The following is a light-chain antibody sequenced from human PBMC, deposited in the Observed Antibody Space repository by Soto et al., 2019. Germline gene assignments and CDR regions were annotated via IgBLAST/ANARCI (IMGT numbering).Light chain of an antibody. J-gene: IGLJ3*02. CDR1: RSNIGSNS. CDR2: RSS. Sequence: QLVLTQPPSASGTPGQRVTISCSGSRSNIGSNSVYWYQQLPGTAPKLLIYRSSQRPSGVPDRFSGSKSGTSASLAISGLRTEDEADYYCAAWDDSLSGRVFGGQTKLTVL. V-gene: IGLV1-47*01. CDR3: AAWDDSLSGRV.